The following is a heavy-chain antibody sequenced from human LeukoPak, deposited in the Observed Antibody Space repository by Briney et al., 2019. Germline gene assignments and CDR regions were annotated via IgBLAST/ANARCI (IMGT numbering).Heavy chain of an antibody. CDR1: GASISSYY. V-gene: IGHV4-4*07. CDR2: IYTSAST. CDR3: ARDLAAYYYYMDV. D-gene: IGHD3-16*01. J-gene: IGHJ6*03. Sequence: PSETLSLTCTVSGASISSYYWSWIRPPAGKGLEWIGRIYTSASTNYIPSLTSRVTMTVDTSKNQFSLKLSSVTAADTAVYYCARDLAAYYYYMDVWGKGNPVTVS.